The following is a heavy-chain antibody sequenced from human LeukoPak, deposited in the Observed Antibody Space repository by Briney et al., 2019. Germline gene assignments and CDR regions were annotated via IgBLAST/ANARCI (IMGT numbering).Heavy chain of an antibody. CDR2: INHRGST. J-gene: IGHJ2*01. D-gene: IGHD3-10*02. CDR1: GGSFSGYF. CDR3: ARVGTMSLWYFDL. Sequence: SETLSLTCAVYGGSFSGYFWSWIRQPPGKGPEWIGEINHRGSTNYNPSLKSRVTISVDTSKNQFSLKLSSVTAAETAVYYCARVGTMSLWYFDLWGRGTLVTVSS. V-gene: IGHV4-34*01.